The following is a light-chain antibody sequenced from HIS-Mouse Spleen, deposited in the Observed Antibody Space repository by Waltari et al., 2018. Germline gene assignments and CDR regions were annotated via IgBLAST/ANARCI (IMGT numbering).Light chain of an antibody. J-gene: IGLJ1*01. Sequence: QSVLTQPPSASGTPGQRVTISCSGSSSHIGSNYVYWYQQLPGTAPKLLIYRNNQRPSGVPDRFSGSKSGTSASLAISGLRYEDEADYYCAAWDDSLSGYVFGTGTKVTVL. CDR1: SSHIGSNY. CDR2: RNN. CDR3: AAWDDSLSGYV. V-gene: IGLV1-47*01.